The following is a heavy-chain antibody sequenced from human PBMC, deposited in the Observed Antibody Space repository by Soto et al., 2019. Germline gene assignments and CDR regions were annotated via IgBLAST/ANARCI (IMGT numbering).Heavy chain of an antibody. Sequence: GGSLRLSCAASGFTFSSYAMSWVRQASGKGLEWVSAISGSGGSTYYADSVKGRFTISRDNSKNTLYLQMNSLRAEDTAVYYCAKGDYDFWSGTGYWGQGTLVTVSS. J-gene: IGHJ4*02. V-gene: IGHV3-23*01. D-gene: IGHD3-3*01. CDR2: ISGSGGST. CDR1: GFTFSSYA. CDR3: AKGDYDFWSGTGY.